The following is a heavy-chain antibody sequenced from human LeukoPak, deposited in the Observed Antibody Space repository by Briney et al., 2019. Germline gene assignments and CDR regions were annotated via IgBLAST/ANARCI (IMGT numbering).Heavy chain of an antibody. CDR3: AHRRGGYNWNHGDFDY. CDR1: GFSLTTTGVG. CDR2: IYWDDDK. D-gene: IGHD1-20*01. Sequence: SGPTRVNPTQALALTCTFSGFSLTTTGVGVGRIRQSPGKALEWLALIYWDDDKRYSPSLKNRLTITKDTSRNQVVLTMTNVDPVPTATYYCAHRRGGYNWNHGDFDYWGQGTLVTVSS. J-gene: IGHJ4*02. V-gene: IGHV2-5*02.